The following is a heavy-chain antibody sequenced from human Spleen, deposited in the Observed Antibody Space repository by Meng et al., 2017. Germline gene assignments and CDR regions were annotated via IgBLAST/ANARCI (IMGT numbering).Heavy chain of an antibody. J-gene: IGHJ4*02. CDR1: GSGFIFSNAW. Sequence: GESLKISCAASGSGFIFSNAWVRWVRQAPGKGLEWVGRIKSKIDDGTTDYAAPVKGRFIISRDDSENTVYLQMNSLKSEDTAVYYCTTDVTDYYDPRPFDYWGQGTLVTVSS. V-gene: IGHV3-15*01. CDR3: TTDVTDYYDPRPFDY. CDR2: IKSKIDDGTT. D-gene: IGHD3-16*01.